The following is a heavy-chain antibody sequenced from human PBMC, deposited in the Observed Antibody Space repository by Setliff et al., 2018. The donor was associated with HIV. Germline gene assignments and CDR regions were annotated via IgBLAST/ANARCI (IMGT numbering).Heavy chain of an antibody. CDR2: MNPNSGNT. Sequence: GASVKVSCKASGYTFTSYDINWVRQATGQGLEWMGWMNPNSGNTGYAQKFQGRVTMTRNTSISTAYMELSSLRSEDTAVYYCARDHPYFCSSTSCSFLDYWGQGTLVTVSS. CDR1: GYTFTSYD. CDR3: ARDHPYFCSSTSCSFLDY. D-gene: IGHD2-2*01. V-gene: IGHV1-8*02. J-gene: IGHJ4*02.